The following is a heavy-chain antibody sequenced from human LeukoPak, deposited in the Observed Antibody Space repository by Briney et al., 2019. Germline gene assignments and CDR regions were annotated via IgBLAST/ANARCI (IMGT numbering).Heavy chain of an antibody. V-gene: IGHV3-74*01. D-gene: IGHD3-9*01. CDR1: GFTFSSYA. CDR2: ITHDGLSI. J-gene: IGHJ4*02. CDR3: VRDSLLDWIPPFDS. Sequence: GGSLRLSCAASGFTFSSYAMSWVRQGPGKGLEWLSRITHDGLSIAYADSVEGRFIISRDNAKNTLYLQMNSLRADDTAVYYCVRDSLLDWIPPFDSWGQGTPVTVSS.